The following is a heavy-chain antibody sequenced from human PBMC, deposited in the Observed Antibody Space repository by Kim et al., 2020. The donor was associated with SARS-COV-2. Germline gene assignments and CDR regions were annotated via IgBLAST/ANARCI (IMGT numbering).Heavy chain of an antibody. D-gene: IGHD5-12*01. J-gene: IGHJ6*02. CDR3: ARFWALDIVATRWALDGMDV. CDR1: GYTFTSYG. CDR2: ISAYNGNT. V-gene: IGHV1-18*01. Sequence: ASVKVSCKASGYTFTSYGISWVRQAPGQGLEWMGWISAYNGNTNYAQKLQGRVTMTTDTSTSTAYMELRSLRSDDTAVYYCARFWALDIVATRWALDGMDVWGQGTTVTVSS.